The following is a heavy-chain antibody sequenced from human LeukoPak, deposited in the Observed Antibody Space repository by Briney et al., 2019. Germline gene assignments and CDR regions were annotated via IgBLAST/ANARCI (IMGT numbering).Heavy chain of an antibody. Sequence: PGGSLRLSCAASGFTFSDYYMSWIRQAPGKGLEWVSYISSSGSTIYYADPVKGRFTISRDNAKNSLYLQMNSLRAEDTAVYYCAREGLSSGPDAFDIWGQGTMVTVSS. D-gene: IGHD6-19*01. CDR3: AREGLSSGPDAFDI. CDR1: GFTFSDYY. CDR2: ISSSGSTI. J-gene: IGHJ3*02. V-gene: IGHV3-11*01.